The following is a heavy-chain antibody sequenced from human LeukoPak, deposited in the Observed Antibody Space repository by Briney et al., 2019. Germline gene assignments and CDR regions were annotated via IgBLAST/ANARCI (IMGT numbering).Heavy chain of an antibody. CDR3: AKVSRIGVVVAVDY. J-gene: IGHJ4*02. D-gene: IGHD2-15*01. Sequence: PGGSLRLSCAASGFTFSSYAMSWVRQAPGKGLEWVSAISGSGGSTYYADSVKGRFTISRDNSKNTLYLQMNSLRAEDTAVYYCAKVSRIGVVVAVDYWGQGTLVTVSS. CDR1: GFTFSSYA. V-gene: IGHV3-23*01. CDR2: ISGSGGST.